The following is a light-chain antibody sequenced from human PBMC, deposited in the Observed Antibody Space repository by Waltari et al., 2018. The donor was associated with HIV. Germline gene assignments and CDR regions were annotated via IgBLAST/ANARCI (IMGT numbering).Light chain of an antibody. CDR3: QQFNHYPPP. V-gene: IGKV1D-13*01. CDR1: QGISRA. J-gene: IGKJ4*01. Sequence: AIHLTQSPSSLSAAVGDRVTITCRASQGISRALAWYQQKPGKAPKLLSYDAYGLERGVPAMFSGSGSGTEFTLTISSLQPEDFASYYCQQFNHYPPPFGGGTRVEIK. CDR2: DAY.